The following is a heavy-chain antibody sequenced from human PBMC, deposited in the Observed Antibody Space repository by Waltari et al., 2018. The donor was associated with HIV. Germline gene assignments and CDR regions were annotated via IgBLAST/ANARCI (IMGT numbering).Heavy chain of an antibody. D-gene: IGHD6-13*01. V-gene: IGHV4-38-2*01. CDR2: VFHGGST. J-gene: IGHJ4*02. CDR1: HFSISSGHS. Sequence: QVQLQESGPGLVKTSDTLSLTCAVYHFSISSGHSWGWIRQSPGKGLEWIGSVFHGGSTFYKPSFRSRVSISVDTSKNQFSLKLTSVTAADTAVYYCARQPAPDSTWFQIYFDYWGQGTVVTVSS. CDR3: ARQPAPDSTWFQIYFDY.